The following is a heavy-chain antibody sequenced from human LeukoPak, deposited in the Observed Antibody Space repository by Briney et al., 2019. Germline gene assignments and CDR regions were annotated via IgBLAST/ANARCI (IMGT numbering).Heavy chain of an antibody. V-gene: IGHV4-59*01. CDR1: GGSISSYY. CDR3: ARDKLVAAAGTAASKYYYYYYGMDV. J-gene: IGHJ6*02. CDR2: IYYSGST. Sequence: PSETLSLTCTVSGGSISSYYWSWIRQPPGKGLEWIGYIYYSGSTNYNPSLKSRVTISVDTSKNQFPLKLSSVTAADTAVYYCARDKLVAAAGTAASKYYYYYYGMDVWGQGTTVTVSS. D-gene: IGHD6-13*01.